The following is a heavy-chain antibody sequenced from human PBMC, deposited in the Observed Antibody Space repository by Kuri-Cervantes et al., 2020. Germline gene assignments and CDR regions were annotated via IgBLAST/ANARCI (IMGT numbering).Heavy chain of an antibody. CDR1: GFTFSSYA. CDR2: ISYDGSNK. CDR3: AREFSYYYDSSGYPGVAFDI. Sequence: GESLKISCAASGFTFSSYAMHWVRQAPGKGLEWVAVISYDGSNKYYADSVKGRFTISRDNSKNTLYLQMNSLRAEDTAVYYCAREFSYYYDSSGYPGVAFDIWGQGTMVTVSS. J-gene: IGHJ3*02. V-gene: IGHV3-30-3*01. D-gene: IGHD3-22*01.